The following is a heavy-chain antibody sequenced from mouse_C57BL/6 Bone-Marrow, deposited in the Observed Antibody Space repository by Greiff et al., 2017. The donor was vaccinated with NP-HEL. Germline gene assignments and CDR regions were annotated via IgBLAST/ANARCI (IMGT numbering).Heavy chain of an antibody. D-gene: IGHD1-1*01. CDR1: GFTFSSYG. CDR2: ISSGGSYT. Sequence: EVQVVESGGDLVKPGGSLKLSCAASGFTFSSYGMSWVRQTPDKRLEWVATISSGGSYTYYPDSVKGRFTISRDNAKNTLYLQMSSLKSEDTAMYYCAKLITTVVAPFAYWGQGTLVTVSA. V-gene: IGHV5-6*01. CDR3: AKLITTVVAPFAY. J-gene: IGHJ3*01.